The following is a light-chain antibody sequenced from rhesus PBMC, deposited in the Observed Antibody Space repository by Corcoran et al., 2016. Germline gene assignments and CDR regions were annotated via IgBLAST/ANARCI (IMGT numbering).Light chain of an antibody. V-gene: IGKV1-25*01. CDR1: QGISNH. J-gene: IGKJ4*01. Sequence: DIQMTQSPSSLSASVGVRVTITCQASQGISNHLAWYQQKPGKVPKLLIYKASTLQSGVPSRFSGSGSGTDFTLTISRLQPEDFATYYCQHGYGTPLTFGGGTKVELK. CDR2: KAS. CDR3: QHGYGTPLT.